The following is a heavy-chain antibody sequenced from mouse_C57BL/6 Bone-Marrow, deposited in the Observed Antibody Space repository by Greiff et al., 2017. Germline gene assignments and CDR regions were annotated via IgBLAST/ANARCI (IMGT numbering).Heavy chain of an antibody. J-gene: IGHJ2*01. CDR2: IDPETGGT. CDR1: GYTFTDYE. V-gene: IGHV1-15*01. Sequence: VQRVEPGAELVRPGASVTLSCKASGYTFTDYEMHWVKQTPVHGLEWIGAIDPETGGTAYNQKFKGKAILTADKSSSTAYMEIRSLTSEDSAVYYCTRRGSSYNYWGQGTTLTVSS. CDR3: TRRGSSYNY. D-gene: IGHD1-1*01.